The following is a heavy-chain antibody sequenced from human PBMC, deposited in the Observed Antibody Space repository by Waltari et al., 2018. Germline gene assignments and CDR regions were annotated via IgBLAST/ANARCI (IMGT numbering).Heavy chain of an antibody. Sequence: QLQLQESGPGLVKPSETLSLTCTVSGGSISTIGYSWAWVRQPPGKGLEWIGTIYHSGTTYYNPSLESRGTISVDTSRNQFSLKLRSVTAADTAVYYGARHGGYFSNFDYWGQGTLVTVSS. V-gene: IGHV4-39*01. D-gene: IGHD2-21*01. CDR2: IYHSGTT. J-gene: IGHJ4*02. CDR1: GGSISTIGYS. CDR3: ARHGGYFSNFDY.